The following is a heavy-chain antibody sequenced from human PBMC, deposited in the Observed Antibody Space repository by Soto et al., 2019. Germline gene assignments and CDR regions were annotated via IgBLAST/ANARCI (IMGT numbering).Heavy chain of an antibody. CDR3: ATRYCGGDCYLKYFDY. J-gene: IGHJ4*02. Sequence: VQLVETGGGLIQPGGSLRLSCAASGFTVSSNYMSWVRQAPGKGLEWVSVIYSGGSTYYADSVKGRFTISRDNSKNTLYLQMNSLRAEDTAVYYCATRYCGGDCYLKYFDYWGQGTLVTVSS. V-gene: IGHV3-53*02. D-gene: IGHD2-21*02. CDR1: GFTVSSNY. CDR2: IYSGGST.